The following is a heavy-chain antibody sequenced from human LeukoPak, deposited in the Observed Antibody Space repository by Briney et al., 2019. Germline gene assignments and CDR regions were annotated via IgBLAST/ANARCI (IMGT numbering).Heavy chain of an antibody. Sequence: PSETLSLTCTVSGGSISSSSYYWGWIRQPPGKGLEWIGSIYYSGSTYYNPSLKSRVTISVDTSKNQFSLKLSSVTAADTAVYYCARHSPVTTVTFTPPFDYWGLGTLVTVSP. J-gene: IGHJ4*02. V-gene: IGHV4-39*01. CDR1: GGSISSSSYY. CDR3: ARHSPVTTVTFTPPFDY. CDR2: IYYSGST. D-gene: IGHD4-17*01.